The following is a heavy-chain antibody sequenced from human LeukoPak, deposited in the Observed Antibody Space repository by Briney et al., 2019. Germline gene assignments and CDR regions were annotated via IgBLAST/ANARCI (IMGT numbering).Heavy chain of an antibody. V-gene: IGHV3-30-3*01. D-gene: IGHD4-11*01. CDR3: AKDINYATVGSFDY. J-gene: IGHJ4*02. CDR1: GFTFSSYA. Sequence: GGSLRLSCAASGFTFSSYAMHWVRQAPGKGLEWVAVISYDGSNKYYADSVKGRFTISRDNAKNSLYLQMNSLRAEDTALYYCAKDINYATVGSFDYWGQGTLVTVSS. CDR2: ISYDGSNK.